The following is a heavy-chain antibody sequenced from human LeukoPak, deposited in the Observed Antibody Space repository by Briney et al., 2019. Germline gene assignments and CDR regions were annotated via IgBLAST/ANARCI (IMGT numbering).Heavy chain of an antibody. D-gene: IGHD3-9*01. CDR2: IYPGDSDT. J-gene: IGHJ5*02. V-gene: IGHV5-51*01. CDR1: GYSFTSYW. CDR3: ARLGVLRYFDWLLFNWFDP. Sequence: GEFLKISCKGSGYSFTSYWIGWVRQMPGKGLEWMGIIYPGDSDTRYSPSFQGQVTISADKSISTAYLQWSSLKASDTAMYYCARLGVLRYFDWLLFNWFDPWGQGTLVTVSS.